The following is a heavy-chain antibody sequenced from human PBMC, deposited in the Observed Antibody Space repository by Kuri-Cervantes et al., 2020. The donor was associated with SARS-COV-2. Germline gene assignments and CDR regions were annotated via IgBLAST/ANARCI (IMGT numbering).Heavy chain of an antibody. Sequence: GESLKISCAASRFTFSGYSMNWIRQAPGKGLEWVASIDSSSYYIYHADSVKGRLTISRDNAKTSLYLQMNSLKPEDTAVYYCAREEGGELGEAFDYWGQGALVTVSS. CDR3: AREEGGELGEAFDY. J-gene: IGHJ4*02. CDR2: IDSSSYYI. CDR1: RFTFSGYS. D-gene: IGHD7-27*01. V-gene: IGHV3-21*01.